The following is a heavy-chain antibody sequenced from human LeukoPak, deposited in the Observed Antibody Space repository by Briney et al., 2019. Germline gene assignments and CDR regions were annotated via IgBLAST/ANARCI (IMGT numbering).Heavy chain of an antibody. J-gene: IGHJ4*02. CDR2: INHSGST. D-gene: IGHD2-15*01. CDR1: GGSFSGYY. V-gene: IGHV4-34*01. CDR3: ARGRLPRAFDY. Sequence: PSETLSLTCAVYGGSFSGYYWSWIRQPPGKGLEWIGEINHSGSTNYNPSLKSRVTISVDTSKNQFSLKLSYVTAAETAVYYCARGRLPRAFDYWGQGTLVTVSS.